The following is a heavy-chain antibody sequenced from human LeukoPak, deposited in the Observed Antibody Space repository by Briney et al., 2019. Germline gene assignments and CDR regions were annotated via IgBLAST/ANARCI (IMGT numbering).Heavy chain of an antibody. CDR3: ARAKEKYFDY. CDR1: GYTFTNDD. CDR2: MNPNSGNT. V-gene: IGHV1-8*01. Sequence: ASVKVSCKASGYTFTNDDINWVRQATGQGLEWMGWMNPNSGNTGYAQKFQGRVTMTRDTSISTAYMELSRVTSDDTAVYYCARAKEKYFDYWGQGSLVTVSS. J-gene: IGHJ4*02.